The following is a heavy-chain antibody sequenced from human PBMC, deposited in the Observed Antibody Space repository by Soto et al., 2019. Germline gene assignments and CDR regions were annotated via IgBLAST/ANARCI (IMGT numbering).Heavy chain of an antibody. CDR1: GGSINGYY. CDR3: ARDGYLDY. CDR2: IYYSGST. J-gene: IGHJ4*02. V-gene: IGHV4-59*12. Sequence: KASETLSLTCTVPGGSINGYYSTWIRQPPGKGLEWIGYIYYSGSTTYNLSLKSRVTISVDTAKSQFSLNLTSVTAADTAVYYCARDGYLDYWGQGILVTVSS.